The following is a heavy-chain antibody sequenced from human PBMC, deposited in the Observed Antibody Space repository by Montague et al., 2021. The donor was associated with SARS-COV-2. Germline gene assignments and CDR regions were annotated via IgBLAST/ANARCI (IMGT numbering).Heavy chain of an antibody. CDR3: SGKVLTVPADY. CDR1: GVSITSTNW. Sequence: SETLSLTCAVSGVSITSTNWWSLVRQPPGKGLVWFGEISYGGVATYNPSLMSRATISMDKSRNLFSLKLSSLTAADTAIYYCSGKVLTVPADYWGQGTLVTVS. J-gene: IGHJ4*02. D-gene: IGHD4-11*01. CDR2: ISYGGVA. V-gene: IGHV4-4*02.